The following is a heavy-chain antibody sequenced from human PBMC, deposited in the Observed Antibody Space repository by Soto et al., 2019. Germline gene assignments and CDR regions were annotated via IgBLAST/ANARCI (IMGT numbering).Heavy chain of an antibody. V-gene: IGHV3-30-3*01. D-gene: IGHD2-21*02. J-gene: IGHJ4*01. Sequence: QPGGSLRLSCAASGFTFSSYAMHWVRQAPGKGLEWVAVISYDGSNKYYADSVKGRFTISRDNSKNTLYLQMNSLRAEDTAVYYCARGTHIVVVTATPINYFDYWGHGTLVTVSS. CDR2: ISYDGSNK. CDR1: GFTFSSYA. CDR3: ARGTHIVVVTATPINYFDY.